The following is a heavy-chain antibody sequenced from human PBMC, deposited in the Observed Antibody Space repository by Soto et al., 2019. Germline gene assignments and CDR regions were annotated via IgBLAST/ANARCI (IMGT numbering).Heavy chain of an antibody. J-gene: IGHJ4*02. CDR2: ISYDGSNK. D-gene: IGHD3-10*01. Sequence: GGSLRLSCAASGFTFSSYGMHWVRQAPGKGLEWVAVISYDGSNKYYADSVKGRFTISRDNSKNTLYLQMNSLRAEDTAVYYCAKAGHYYGSGSYYIWYFDYWGQGTLVTVSS. CDR3: AKAGHYYGSGSYYIWYFDY. V-gene: IGHV3-30*18. CDR1: GFTFSSYG.